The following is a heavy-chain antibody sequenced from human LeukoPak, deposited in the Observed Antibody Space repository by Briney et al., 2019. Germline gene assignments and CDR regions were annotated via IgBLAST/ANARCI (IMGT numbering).Heavy chain of an antibody. J-gene: IGHJ4*02. CDR3: VRVIRGWYYFDY. Sequence: GRSLRLSCAASGFTFSSYDMHWVRQVTGRGLEWVSAIGTAGDPSYPGSVKGRFTISREIAKNSLYLQMNSLRDGDTAVYYCVRVIRGWYYFDYCGQGTLVTVSS. CDR1: GFTFSSYD. CDR2: IGTAGDP. V-gene: IGHV3-13*05. D-gene: IGHD6-19*01.